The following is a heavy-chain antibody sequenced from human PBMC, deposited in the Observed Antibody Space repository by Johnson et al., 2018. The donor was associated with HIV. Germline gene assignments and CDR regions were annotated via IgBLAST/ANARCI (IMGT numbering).Heavy chain of an antibody. CDR2: VNWNGGST. Sequence: VTLVESGGRVVRPGGSLTLSCAASGFSFDDYVMNWVRQAPGKGLEWVSGVNWNGGSTGYADSVKGRFTISRDNAKNSLYLQMKSLRAEDTALYYCASHRSIAADDAFDIWGQGTMVTVSS. J-gene: IGHJ3*02. CDR1: GFSFDDYV. D-gene: IGHD6-13*01. V-gene: IGHV3-20*04. CDR3: ASHRSIAADDAFDI.